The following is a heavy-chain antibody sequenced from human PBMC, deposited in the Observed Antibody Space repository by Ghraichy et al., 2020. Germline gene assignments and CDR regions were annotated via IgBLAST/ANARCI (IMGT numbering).Heavy chain of an antibody. D-gene: IGHD6-25*01. CDR3: GKYRNSNGWHEEDRY. Sequence: GGSLRLSCAASGFTFGSYAMSWVRQAPGKGLEWVSLISGSGYNTYYAESVKGRFTISRDNSKNTVFLQMNSLRDEDTAVYYCGKYRNSNGWHEEDRYWGQGTLVTVSS. CDR2: ISGSGYNT. V-gene: IGHV3-23*01. J-gene: IGHJ4*02. CDR1: GFTFGSYA.